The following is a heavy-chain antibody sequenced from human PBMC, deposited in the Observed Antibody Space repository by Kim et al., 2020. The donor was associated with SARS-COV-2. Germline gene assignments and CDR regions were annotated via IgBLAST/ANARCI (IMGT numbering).Heavy chain of an antibody. CDR2: INPSGGST. Sequence: ASVKVSCKASGYTFTSYYMHWVRQAPGQGLEWMGIINPSGGSTSYAQKFQGRVTMTRDTSTSTVCMELSSLRSEDTAVYYCARALPVRGVKVGWFDPWGQGTLVTVSS. D-gene: IGHD3-10*01. V-gene: IGHV1-46*01. CDR3: ARALPVRGVKVGWFDP. J-gene: IGHJ5*02. CDR1: GYTFTSYY.